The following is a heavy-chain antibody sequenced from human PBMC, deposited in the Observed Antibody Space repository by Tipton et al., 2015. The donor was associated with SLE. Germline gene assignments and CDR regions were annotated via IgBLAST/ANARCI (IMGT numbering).Heavy chain of an antibody. CDR3: ARTAAYSSGWRDAFDI. J-gene: IGHJ3*02. CDR1: GGTFSSYA. D-gene: IGHD6-19*01. Sequence: QLVQSGAEVKKPGSSVKVSCKASGGTFSSYAISWVRQAPGQGLEWMGRIIPILGIANYAQKFQGRVTITADKSTSTAYMELSSLRSEDTAAYYCARTAAYSSGWRDAFDIWGQGTMVTVSS. CDR2: IIPILGIA. V-gene: IGHV1-69*09.